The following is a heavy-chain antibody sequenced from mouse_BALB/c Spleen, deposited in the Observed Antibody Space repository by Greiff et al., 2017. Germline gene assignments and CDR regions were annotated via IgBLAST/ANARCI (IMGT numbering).Heavy chain of an antibody. J-gene: IGHJ3*01. CDR2: IWAGGST. Sequence: QVQLKQSGPGLVAPSQSLSITCTVSGFSLTSYGVHWVRQPPGKGLEWLGVIWAGGSTNYNSALMSRLSISKDNSKSQVFLKMNSLQTDDTAMYYCARDRAYYGGFAYWGQGTLVTVSA. CDR1: GFSLTSYG. V-gene: IGHV2-9*02. D-gene: IGHD2-10*01. CDR3: ARDRAYYGGFAY.